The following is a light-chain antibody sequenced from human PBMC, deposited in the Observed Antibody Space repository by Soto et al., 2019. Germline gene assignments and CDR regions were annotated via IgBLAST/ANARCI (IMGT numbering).Light chain of an antibody. CDR3: QQRSNWPRVT. CDR1: QSVNSY. J-gene: IGKJ4*01. CDR2: DAS. Sequence: EIVLTQSPATLSLSPGERATLSCRASQSVNSYLAWYQQKPGQAPRLLIYDASNRATGIPARFSGSGSGTAFTLTISSREPEDFAVYYCQQRSNWPRVTFGGGTKVEIK. V-gene: IGKV3-11*01.